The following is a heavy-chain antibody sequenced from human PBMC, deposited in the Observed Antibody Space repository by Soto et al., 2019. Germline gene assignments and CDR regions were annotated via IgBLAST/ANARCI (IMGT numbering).Heavy chain of an antibody. CDR2: FDPEDGET. V-gene: IGHV1-24*01. CDR1: GYTLTELS. J-gene: IGHJ6*02. CDR3: ATRTPTIFGVEDYGMDV. Sequence: ALVKVSCKVSGYTLTELSMHWVRQAPGKGLEWMGGFDPEDGETIYAQKFQGRVTMTEDTSTDTAYMELSSLRSEDTAVYYCATRTPTIFGVEDYGMDVWGQGTTVTVSS. D-gene: IGHD3-3*01.